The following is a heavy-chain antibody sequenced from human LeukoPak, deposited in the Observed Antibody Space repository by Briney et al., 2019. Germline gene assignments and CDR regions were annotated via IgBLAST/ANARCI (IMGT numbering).Heavy chain of an antibody. CDR2: IYTSGST. CDR3: ARDAVRQLDY. V-gene: IGHV4-61*02. CDR1: GGSISSGSSY. Sequence: SQTLSLTCTVSGGSISSGSSYWSWIRQPAGKGLEWIGRIYTSGSTNYNPSLKSRVTISEDTSKNQFSLKLSSVTAADTAVYYCARDAVRQLDYWGQGTLVTVSS. J-gene: IGHJ4*02. D-gene: IGHD6-13*01.